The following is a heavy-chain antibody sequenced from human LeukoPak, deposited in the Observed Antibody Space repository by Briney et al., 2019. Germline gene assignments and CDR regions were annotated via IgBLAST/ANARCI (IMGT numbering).Heavy chain of an antibody. CDR1: GFTFSSNP. V-gene: IGHV3-23*01. Sequence: GGSLRLSCAGSGFTFSSNPLSWVRQAPGKGLEWVSAINPSGGNTYYADSVRGRFTISRDNSKNTLYLQMNTLRAEDTAVYYCATTKQARQYFDYWGQGTLVTVPS. CDR3: ATTKQARQYFDY. CDR2: INPSGGNT. J-gene: IGHJ4*02. D-gene: IGHD1-1*01.